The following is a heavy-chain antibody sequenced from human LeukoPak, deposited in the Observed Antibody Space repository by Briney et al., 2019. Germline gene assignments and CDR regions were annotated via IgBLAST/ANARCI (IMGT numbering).Heavy chain of an antibody. CDR2: IRSDGTI. D-gene: IGHD2/OR15-2a*01. Sequence: PGGSLRLSCEASGFTSFNFPMNWVRKAPGKGLEWVSHIRSDGTITYADSVKGRFTISRDDAKTSVYLQLNSLRDEDTAIYYCARDNIWAFDIWGQGAMVTVSS. J-gene: IGHJ3*02. CDR1: GFTSFNFP. V-gene: IGHV3-69-1*01. CDR3: ARDNIWAFDI.